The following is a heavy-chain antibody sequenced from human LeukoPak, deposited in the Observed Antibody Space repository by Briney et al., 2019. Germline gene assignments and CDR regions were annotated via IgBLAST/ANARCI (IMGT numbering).Heavy chain of an antibody. CDR3: TNESPFLDY. CDR1: GFTFGSFA. CDR2: ISGSGGST. V-gene: IGHV3-23*01. Sequence: GGSLRLSCAASGFTFGSFAMSWVRQAPGKGLEWVSVISGSGGSTYYADSVKGRFTISRDNSKNTVYLQMNSLRAEDTAVYYCTNESPFLDYWGQGTLVTVSS. J-gene: IGHJ4*02.